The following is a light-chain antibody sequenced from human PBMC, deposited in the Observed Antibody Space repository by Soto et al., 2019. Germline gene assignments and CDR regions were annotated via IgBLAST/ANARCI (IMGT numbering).Light chain of an antibody. Sequence: QSVLTQPPSVSAAPGQKVTISCSGSSSDVGGYNYVSWFQHHPGKAPKLIIYEVSYRPSGVSNRFSGSKSGDTASLTISGLQAEDEADYYCSSFTNTITRYAFGTGTKVTVL. CDR1: SSDVGGYNY. CDR2: EVS. J-gene: IGLJ1*01. V-gene: IGLV2-14*01. CDR3: SSFTNTITRYA.